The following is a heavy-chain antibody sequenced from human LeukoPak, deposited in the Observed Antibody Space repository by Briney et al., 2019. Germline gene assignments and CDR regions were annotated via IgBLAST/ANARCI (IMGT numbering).Heavy chain of an antibody. J-gene: IGHJ4*02. CDR2: INYSGST. CDR3: ARDGDIQKFDY. CDR1: GGSVSSTTYY. V-gene: IGHV4-39*07. Sequence: SETLSLTCTVSGGSVSSTTYYWGWIRQPPGKGLEWIASINYSGSTYYNPSLKSRVTISVDTSENQFSLKLSSVTAADTAVYYCARDGDIQKFDYWGQGTLVTVSS. D-gene: IGHD7-27*01.